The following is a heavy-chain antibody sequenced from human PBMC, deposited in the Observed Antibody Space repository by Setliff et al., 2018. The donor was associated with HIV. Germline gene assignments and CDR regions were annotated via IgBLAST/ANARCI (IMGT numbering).Heavy chain of an antibody. Sequence: LSLTCTVSGGSISIYYWSWIRQPPGKGLEWIGYIYYSGGTNYNPSLKSRVTMSVDTSKNQFSLNLSSVTAADTAVYYCAREQDYYDSSGYSRSRAFDIWGQGTMVTVSS. V-gene: IGHV4-59*01. CDR3: AREQDYYDSSGYSRSRAFDI. CDR1: GGSISIYY. D-gene: IGHD3-22*01. J-gene: IGHJ3*02. CDR2: IYYSGGT.